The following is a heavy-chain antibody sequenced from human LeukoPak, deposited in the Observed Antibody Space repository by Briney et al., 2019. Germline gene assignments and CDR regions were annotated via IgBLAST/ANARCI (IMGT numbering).Heavy chain of an antibody. CDR2: INHSGST. CDR3: ARGAAYCGGDCYTRTSDFDY. J-gene: IGHJ4*02. Sequence: SETLSLTCAVYGGSFSGYYCSWIRQPPGKGLECNGEINHSGSTNYNPSLKSRVTISVDTSKNQFSLKLSSVTAADTAVYYCARGAAYCGGDCYTRTSDFDYWGQGTLVTVSS. CDR1: GGSFSGYY. D-gene: IGHD2-21*02. V-gene: IGHV4-34*01.